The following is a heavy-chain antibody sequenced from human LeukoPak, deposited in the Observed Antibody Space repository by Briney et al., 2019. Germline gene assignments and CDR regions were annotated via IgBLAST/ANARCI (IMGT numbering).Heavy chain of an antibody. Sequence: ASVKVSCKASGYTFTGYYMHWVRQAPGQGLEWMGRINPNSGGTNYARKFQGRVTMTRDTSISTAYMELSRLRSDDTAVYYCARVLAYCGGDCYSDGDNWFDPWGQGTLVTVSS. CDR1: GYTFTGYY. D-gene: IGHD2-21*02. J-gene: IGHJ5*02. CDR3: ARVLAYCGGDCYSDGDNWFDP. CDR2: INPNSGGT. V-gene: IGHV1-2*06.